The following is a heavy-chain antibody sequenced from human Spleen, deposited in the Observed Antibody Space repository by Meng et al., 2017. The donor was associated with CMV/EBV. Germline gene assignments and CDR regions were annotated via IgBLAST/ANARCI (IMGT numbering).Heavy chain of an antibody. CDR2: IYSNGDT. D-gene: IGHD3-22*01. Sequence: SGFSVSHNYMNWIRQAPGKGLEWVSLIYSNGDTHYADSVKGRFTISRDNSKNTLHLQMNTLRAEDTALYYCARGGYYDSSGQNWFDPWGQGTLVTVSS. J-gene: IGHJ5*02. V-gene: IGHV3-66*03. CDR1: GFSVSHNY. CDR3: ARGGYYDSSGQNWFDP.